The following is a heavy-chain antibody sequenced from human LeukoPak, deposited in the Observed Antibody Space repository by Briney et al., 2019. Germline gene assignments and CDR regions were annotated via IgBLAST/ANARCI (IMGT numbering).Heavy chain of an antibody. J-gene: IGHJ3*02. CDR3: ARGMASGWYDAFDI. CDR1: GFTFSSYA. CDR2: ISYDGSNK. D-gene: IGHD6-19*01. V-gene: IGHV3-30*01. Sequence: GRSLRLSCAASGFTFSSYAMQWIRQAPRKALDRMAVISYDGSNKYYADSVKGRFTISRDNSKNTLYLQMNSLRAEDTAVYYCARGMASGWYDAFDIWGQGTMVTVSS.